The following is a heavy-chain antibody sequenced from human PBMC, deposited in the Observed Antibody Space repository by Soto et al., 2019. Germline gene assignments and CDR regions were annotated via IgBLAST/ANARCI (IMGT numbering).Heavy chain of an antibody. V-gene: IGHV3-23*01. D-gene: IGHD6-6*01. CDR1: GFTFSSYA. Sequence: LRLSCAASGFTFSSYAMSWVRQAPGKGLEWVSAISGSGGSAYYADSVKGRFTISRDNSKNTLYLQMNSLRAEDTAVYYCAKDRVEYSSSSGWFDPWGQGTLVTVSS. CDR2: ISGSGGSA. J-gene: IGHJ5*02. CDR3: AKDRVEYSSSSGWFDP.